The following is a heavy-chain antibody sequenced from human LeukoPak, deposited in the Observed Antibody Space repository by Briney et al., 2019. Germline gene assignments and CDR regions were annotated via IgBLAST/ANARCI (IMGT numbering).Heavy chain of an antibody. CDR2: INPNSGGT. J-gene: IGHJ3*02. CDR3: ARGTYSSGWAANYDAFDI. D-gene: IGHD6-19*01. CDR1: GYTFTGYY. V-gene: IGHV1-2*02. Sequence: GPSVKVSCKASGYTFTGYYMHWVRQAPGQGLEWMGWINPNSGGTNYAQKFQGRVTMTRDTSISTAYMELSRLRSDDTAVYYCARGTYSSGWAANYDAFDIWGQGTMVTVSS.